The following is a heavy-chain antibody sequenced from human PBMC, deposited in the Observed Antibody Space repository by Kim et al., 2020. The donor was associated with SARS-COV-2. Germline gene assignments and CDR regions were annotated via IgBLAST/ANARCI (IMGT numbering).Heavy chain of an antibody. D-gene: IGHD3-22*01. CDR3: ARAPVGGDPSGYNDY. Sequence: QKFQGRVTMTRNTSISTAYMELSSLRSEDTAVYYCARAPVGGDPSGYNDYWGQGTLVTVSS. V-gene: IGHV1-8*01. J-gene: IGHJ4*02.